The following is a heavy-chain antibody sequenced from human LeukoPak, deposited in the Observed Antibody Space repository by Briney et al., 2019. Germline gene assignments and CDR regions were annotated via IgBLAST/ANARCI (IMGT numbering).Heavy chain of an antibody. J-gene: IGHJ4*02. CDR1: GGSISSTSYY. V-gene: IGHV4-39*01. Sequence: SETLSLTCTVSGGSISSTSYYRGWIRQPPGKGLEWIGTIYYSGSTYYNPSLKSRVTISVDTSKNQFSLKVSSVTAADTAVYYCARSGDYYDSAGYYRLFDYWGQGSLVTVSS. D-gene: IGHD3-22*01. CDR2: IYYSGST. CDR3: ARSGDYYDSAGYYRLFDY.